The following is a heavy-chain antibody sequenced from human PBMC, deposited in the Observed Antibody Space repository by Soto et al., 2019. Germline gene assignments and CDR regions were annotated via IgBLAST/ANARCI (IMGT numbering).Heavy chain of an antibody. CDR1: GGSISSGDYY. V-gene: IGHV4-30-4*01. J-gene: IGHJ5*02. Sequence: QVQLQESGPGLVKPSQTLSLTCTVSGGSISSGDYYWCWIRQPPGKGLEWIGYIYYSGSTYYNPSLKSRVSVSVDTSKNQFSLKLSSVTAADTAVYYCASEALPNWFDPWGQGTLVTVSS. CDR3: ASEALPNWFDP. CDR2: IYYSGST.